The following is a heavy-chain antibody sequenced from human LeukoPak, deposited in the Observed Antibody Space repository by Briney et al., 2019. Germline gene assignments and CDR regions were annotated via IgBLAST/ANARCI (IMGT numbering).Heavy chain of an antibody. J-gene: IGHJ3*02. CDR2: IYTSGST. CDR3: ARENAAARDAFDI. D-gene: IGHD6-13*01. V-gene: IGHV4-4*07. CDR1: GDSISSSYY. Sequence: SETLSLTCAVSGDSISSSYYWSWIRQPAGQGLEWIGRIYTSGSTNYNPSLKSRVTMSVDTSKNQFSLKLSSVTAADTAVYYCARENAAARDAFDIWGQGTMVTVSS.